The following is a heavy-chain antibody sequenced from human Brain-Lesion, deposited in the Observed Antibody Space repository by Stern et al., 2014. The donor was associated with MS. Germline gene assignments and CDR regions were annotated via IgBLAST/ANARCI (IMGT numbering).Heavy chain of an antibody. D-gene: IGHD3-3*01. CDR1: GFTIGNYW. V-gene: IGHV3-7*01. Sequence: EVQLVESGGGLVQPGGTLTISCTAAGFTIGNYWMTWVRQAPGKGLGWVGNVKVDGTENNYLDPATGRLTIPTEDAMNSLYLQMNSLRVEDTALYYCARVYNTIYGIVTQRGSGMDVWGQGTTVIVSS. J-gene: IGHJ6*02. CDR2: VKVDGTEN. CDR3: ARVYNTIYGIVTQRGSGMDV.